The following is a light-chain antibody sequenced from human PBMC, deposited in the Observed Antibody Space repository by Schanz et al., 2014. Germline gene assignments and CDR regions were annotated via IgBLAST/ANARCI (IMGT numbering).Light chain of an antibody. CDR1: SSNIGNNY. CDR3: SSYGGRLGHVF. V-gene: IGLV1-51*02. CDR2: ENM. Sequence: QSVLTQPPSVSAAPGQKVTISCSGSSSNIGNNYVSWYQQLPGTAPKLLIFENMHRPSGVPDRFSGSKSGTSASLAISGLHPDDEADYYCSSYGGRLGHVFFGGGPKLTVL. J-gene: IGLJ2*01.